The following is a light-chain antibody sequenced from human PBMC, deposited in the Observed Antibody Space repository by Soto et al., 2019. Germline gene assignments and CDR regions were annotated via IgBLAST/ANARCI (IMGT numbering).Light chain of an antibody. CDR1: QSVSSSY. CDR3: QQP. V-gene: IGKV3D-7*01. J-gene: IGKJ4*02. Sequence: EIVMTQSPATLSLSPGERATLSCRASQSVSSSYLSWYQQKPGQAPRLLIYGASTRATGIPARFSGSGSGTDFTLTISSLQPEDFAVYSCQQPFGGGTKVEIK. CDR2: GAS.